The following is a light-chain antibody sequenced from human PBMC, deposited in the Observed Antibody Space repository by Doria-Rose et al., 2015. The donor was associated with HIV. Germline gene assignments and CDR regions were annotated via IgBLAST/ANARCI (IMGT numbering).Light chain of an antibody. CDR2: DGS. CDR1: QRFSSTY. Sequence: TQSPGTLSLSPGERAALSCKASQRFSSTYLAWYQQIPGQAHSLLIYDGSTRATGIPDRFSASGSGTDFTLTINRLEPEDFALYYCHQYGTSWTFGQGTKVEI. CDR3: HQYGTSWT. J-gene: IGKJ1*01. V-gene: IGKV3-20*01.